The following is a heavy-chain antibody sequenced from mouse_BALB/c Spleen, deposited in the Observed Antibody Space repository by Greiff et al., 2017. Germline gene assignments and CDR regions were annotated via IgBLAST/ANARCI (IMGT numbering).Heavy chain of an antibody. J-gene: IGHJ4*01. CDR3: ARLLLRLGYAMDY. CDR2: IYPYNGGT. V-gene: IGHV1S29*02. CDR1: GYTFTDYN. D-gene: IGHD1-1*01. Sequence: VQLQQSGPELVKPGASVKISCKASGYTFTDYNMHWVKQSHGKSLEWIGYIYPYNGGTGYNQKFKSKATLTVDNSSSTAYMELRSLTSEDSAVYYCARLLLRLGYAMDYWGQGTSVTVSS.